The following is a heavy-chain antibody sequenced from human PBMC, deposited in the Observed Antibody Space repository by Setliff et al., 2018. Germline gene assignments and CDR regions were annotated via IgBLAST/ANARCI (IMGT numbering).Heavy chain of an antibody. V-gene: IGHV3-7*05. CDR1: GFTFTSYW. J-gene: IGHJ4*02. CDR3: ARSFSRREKFLLDY. CDR2: IKQDGSET. Sequence: GGSLRLSCAASGFTFTSYWMSWVRQAPGKGLEWVANIKQDGSETYYVDSVKGRFTISRDNAKNSLYLQMNSLRAEDTAVYYCARSFSRREKFLLDYWGQGALVTVSS.